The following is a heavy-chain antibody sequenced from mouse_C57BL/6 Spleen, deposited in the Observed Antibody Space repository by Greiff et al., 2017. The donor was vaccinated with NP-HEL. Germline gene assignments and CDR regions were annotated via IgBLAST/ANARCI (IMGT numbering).Heavy chain of an antibody. CDR1: GFTFSSYA. CDR2: ISDGGSYT. J-gene: IGHJ1*03. Sequence: EVQGVESGGGLVKPGGSLKLSCAASGFTFSSYAMSWVRQTPEKRLEWVATISDGGSYTYYPDNVKGRFTISRDNAKNNLYLQMSHLKSEDTAMYYCARGGDPWYFDVWGTGTTVTVSS. CDR3: ARGGDPWYFDV. V-gene: IGHV5-4*01.